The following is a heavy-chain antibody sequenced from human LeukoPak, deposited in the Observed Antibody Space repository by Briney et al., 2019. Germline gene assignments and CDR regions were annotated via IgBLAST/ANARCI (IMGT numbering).Heavy chain of an antibody. V-gene: IGHV3-33*06. CDR3: VKEKGPFNAFDI. CDR1: GFTVSSIY. CDR2: IWSDGNNK. Sequence: PGGSPRLSCAASGFTVSSIYMNWVRQAPGKGLEWVVVIWSDGNNKFYADSVKGRFTISRDNSKNTLYLQMSSLRVEDTAVYYCVKEKGPFNAFDIWGQGTMVTVSS. J-gene: IGHJ3*02.